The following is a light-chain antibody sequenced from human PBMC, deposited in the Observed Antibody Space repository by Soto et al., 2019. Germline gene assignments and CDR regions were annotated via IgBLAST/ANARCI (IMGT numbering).Light chain of an antibody. Sequence: QSALTQPRSVSGSPGQSVTISCTGTSSDVGGYNSVSWYHQHPGKAPKLMIYDVSKRPSGVPDRFSGSKSGNTASLTISGLQAEDEADYYCCSYAGSYVFGTGTKVTGL. CDR1: SSDVGGYNS. J-gene: IGLJ1*01. CDR2: DVS. CDR3: CSYAGSYV. V-gene: IGLV2-11*01.